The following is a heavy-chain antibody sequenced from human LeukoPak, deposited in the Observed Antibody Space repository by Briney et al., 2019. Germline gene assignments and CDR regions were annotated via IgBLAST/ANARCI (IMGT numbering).Heavy chain of an antibody. Sequence: GGSLRLSCAASGFTVSSNYMSWVRQAPGKGLEWVSVIYSGGSTYYADSVKGRFTISRHNSKNTLYLQMNSLRAEDTTVYYCARGNHRDAFDIWGQGTMVTVSS. CDR3: ARGNHRDAFDI. V-gene: IGHV3-53*04. CDR2: IYSGGST. CDR1: GFTVSSNY. J-gene: IGHJ3*02.